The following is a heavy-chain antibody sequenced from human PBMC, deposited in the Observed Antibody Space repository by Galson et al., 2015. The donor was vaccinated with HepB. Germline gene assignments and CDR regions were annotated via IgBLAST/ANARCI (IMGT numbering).Heavy chain of an antibody. CDR3: TTDVYYSTYWSWLDP. CDR2: IKSKTDGETT. J-gene: IGHJ5*02. Sequence: SLRLSCAASGFPFNNAWMTWVRQAPGMGLEWVGRIKSKTDGETTDYAAPVKGRFTISRADSKNRLYLQMNSLKTEDTAVDYCTTDVYYSTYWSWLDPWGQGTLVTVSS. D-gene: IGHD2-8*02. V-gene: IGHV3-15*01. CDR1: GFPFNNAW.